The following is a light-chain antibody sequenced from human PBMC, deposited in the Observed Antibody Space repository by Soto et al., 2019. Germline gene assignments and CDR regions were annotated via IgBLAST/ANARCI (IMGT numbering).Light chain of an antibody. Sequence: QSVLTQPASVSGSPGQSITISCTGTSNTIGGYNVVSWYQQHPGTAPKVIIYEGIKRPSGVSNRFSGSISGSTASLTISGLQAEDEADYYCCPYVGATTYVFXTGPKVTVL. CDR1: SNTIGGYNV. CDR2: EGI. CDR3: CPYVGATTYV. J-gene: IGLJ1*01. V-gene: IGLV2-23*01.